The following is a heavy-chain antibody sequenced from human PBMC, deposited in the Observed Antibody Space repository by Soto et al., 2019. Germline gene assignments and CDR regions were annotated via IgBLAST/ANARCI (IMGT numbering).Heavy chain of an antibody. V-gene: IGHV1-2*04. CDR2: INPNTGGT. D-gene: IGHD1-26*01. Sequence: QVHLVQSGAEVRKPGASVKVSCKASGYTLTAYYLHWVRQAPGLGLEWVGWINPNTGGTNYAQKFQGWVALTRDASISTAYMELSMLTPDDTAVYYCARDRTAVGARKLWAFDIWCQGTMVTVSS. CDR1: GYTLTAYY. J-gene: IGHJ3*02. CDR3: ARDRTAVGARKLWAFDI.